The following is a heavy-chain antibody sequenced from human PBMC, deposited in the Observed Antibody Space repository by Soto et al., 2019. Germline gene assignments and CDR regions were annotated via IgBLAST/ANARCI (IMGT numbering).Heavy chain of an antibody. D-gene: IGHD2-8*01. CDR3: GLGVNRYYFDY. CDR2: IYYSGST. CDR1: ADS. J-gene: IGHJ4*03. V-gene: IGHV4-59*01. Sequence: ETLSLTCTVSADSMSWIRQPPGKGLEWIGYIYYSGSTNYNPSLKSRVTISVDTSKNQFSLKLSSVTAADTAVYYCGLGVNRYYFDYWGQGTTVTVSS.